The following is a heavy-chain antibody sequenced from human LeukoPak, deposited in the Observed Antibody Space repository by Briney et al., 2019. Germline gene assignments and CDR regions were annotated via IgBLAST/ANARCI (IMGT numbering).Heavy chain of an antibody. CDR3: ARTYNPDY. J-gene: IGHJ4*02. CDR1: GFTFSSYS. CDR2: ISSSSSTI. Sequence: GGSLRLSCAASGFTFSSYSMNWVRQAPGKGLEWVSYISSSSSTIYYADSVKGRLTVSRDNSKNTLYLQMNSLRVEDTAVYYCARTYNPDYWGQGTLVTVSS. D-gene: IGHD1-14*01. V-gene: IGHV3-48*04.